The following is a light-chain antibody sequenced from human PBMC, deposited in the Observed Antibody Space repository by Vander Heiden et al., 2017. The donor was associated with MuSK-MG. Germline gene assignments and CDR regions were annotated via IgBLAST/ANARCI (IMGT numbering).Light chain of an antibody. V-gene: IGLV4-69*01. Sequence: QLLLTQSPSPSASLGASVNLPCTLSSGHSSYAIAWHQQQPEKGPRYLMNLYSDGGHIKGDGIPDRFSGSSSGAERYLTISSLQSEDEADYYCQTWGSSIRVFGGGTKLTVL. J-gene: IGLJ3*02. CDR3: QTWGSSIRV. CDR2: LYSDGGH. CDR1: SGHSSYA.